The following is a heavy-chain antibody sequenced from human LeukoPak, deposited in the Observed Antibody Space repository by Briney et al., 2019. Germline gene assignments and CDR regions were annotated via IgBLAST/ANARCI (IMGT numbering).Heavy chain of an antibody. D-gene: IGHD1-1*01. V-gene: IGHV4-34*01. CDR1: GGSFSGYY. J-gene: IGHJ5*02. CDR3: ARGPGHLVP. Sequence: PSETLSLTCAVYGGSFSGYYWSWIRQPPGKGLEWIGEINHSGSTNYNPSLKSRVTISVDTSKNQFSLKLSSVTPEDTAVYYCARGPGHLVPWGQGTLVTVSS. CDR2: INHSGST.